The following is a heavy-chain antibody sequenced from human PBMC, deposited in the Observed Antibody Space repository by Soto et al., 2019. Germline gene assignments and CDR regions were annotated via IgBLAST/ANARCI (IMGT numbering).Heavy chain of an antibody. CDR3: AREFPLDDILTGYPRVFDY. Sequence: SVKVSCKASGGNFSRNAFSWVRQAPGQGLEWMGGIVPIFETANNAQKFQDRVTVTADESTSTVYMVLSSLTSEDTAVYYCAREFPLDDILTGYPRVFDYWGQGTLVTVSS. D-gene: IGHD3-9*01. J-gene: IGHJ4*02. CDR1: GGNFSRNA. V-gene: IGHV1-69*13. CDR2: IVPIFETA.